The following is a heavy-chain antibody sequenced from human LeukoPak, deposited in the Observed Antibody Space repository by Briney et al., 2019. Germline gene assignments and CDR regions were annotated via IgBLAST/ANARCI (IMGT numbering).Heavy chain of an antibody. Sequence: ASVKVSCKASGGTFSSYAISWVRQAPGQGLEWMGRIIPMLGIANYAQKFQGRVTITADKSTSTAYMELSSLRSEDTAVYYCAGEESPRVTALRVHFQHWGPGTLVTVSS. CDR2: IIPMLGIA. D-gene: IGHD2-21*02. V-gene: IGHV1-69*04. CDR3: AGEESPRVTALRVHFQH. J-gene: IGHJ1*01. CDR1: GGTFSSYA.